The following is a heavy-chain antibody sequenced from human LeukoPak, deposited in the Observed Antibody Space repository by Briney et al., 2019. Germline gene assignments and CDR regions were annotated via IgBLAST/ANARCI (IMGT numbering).Heavy chain of an antibody. D-gene: IGHD6-6*01. J-gene: IGHJ6*03. Sequence: SETLSLTCTVYGGSISSYYWSWIRQPAGKGLEWIGRIYTSGSTNYNPSLKSRVTMSVDTSKNQFSLKLSSVTAADTAVYYCASYQLVRGYYYYMDVWGKGTTVTVSS. CDR3: ASYQLVRGYYYYMDV. CDR1: GGSISSYY. CDR2: IYTSGST. V-gene: IGHV4-4*07.